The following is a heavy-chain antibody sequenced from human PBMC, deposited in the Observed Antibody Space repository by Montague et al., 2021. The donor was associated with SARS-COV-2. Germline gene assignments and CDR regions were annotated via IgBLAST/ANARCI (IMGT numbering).Heavy chain of an antibody. V-gene: IGHV4-39*02. CDR2: MFHSGST. J-gene: IGHJ4*02. CDR1: GGSMRSSDFC. D-gene: IGHD5-18*01. CDR3: VTDSYGYHYFNY. Sequence: SETLSLTCSVTGGSMRSSDFCWGWVRQPPGKTLEWIGSMFHSGSTFYNPSLKGRLTISVDTSNNHFSLNLTSVTAADTAIYYCVTDSYGYHYFNYWGQGTLVTVSS.